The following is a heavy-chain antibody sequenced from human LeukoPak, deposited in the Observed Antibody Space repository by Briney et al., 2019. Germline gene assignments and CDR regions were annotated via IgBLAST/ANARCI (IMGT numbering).Heavy chain of an antibody. CDR3: ARGAASRQELCDY. D-gene: IGHD2-21*01. V-gene: IGHV3-23*01. J-gene: IGHJ4*02. CDR2: ISGSGGST. CDR1: GFTFSSYA. Sequence: GSLRLSCAASGFTFSSYAMSWVRQAPGKGLEWVSAISGSGGSTYYADSVEGRLTISRDNSKNTLFLQMNSLRAEDTAVYYCARGAASRQELCDYWGQGTLVTVSS.